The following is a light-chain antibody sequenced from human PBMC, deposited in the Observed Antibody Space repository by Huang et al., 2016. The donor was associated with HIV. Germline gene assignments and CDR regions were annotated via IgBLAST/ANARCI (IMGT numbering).Light chain of an antibody. Sequence: EIVMTQSPATLSVSPGERATLSCRASQSVSSNLAWYQQKPGQAPRLLIYGASTRATGIPARFSGSGSGTDFTLTISSLQSEDFAVYYCLQYNSWPPVTFGQGTLLEIK. CDR3: LQYNSWPPVT. CDR2: GAS. CDR1: QSVSSN. V-gene: IGKV3D-15*01. J-gene: IGKJ5*01.